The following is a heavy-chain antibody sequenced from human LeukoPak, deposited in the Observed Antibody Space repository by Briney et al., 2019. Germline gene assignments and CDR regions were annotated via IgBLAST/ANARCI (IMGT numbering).Heavy chain of an antibody. V-gene: IGHV4-39*01. D-gene: IGHD3-9*01. CDR2: IYYTGNT. Sequence: SETLSLTCTVSGGSISSSSYYWGWIRQPPGRGLEWIGSIYYTGNTYYNPSLKSRVTISVDTSMNQFSLKLSSVIAADTAVYYCARVGGYDTLTGYYPDDWDQGTLVTVSS. CDR3: ARVGGYDTLTGYYPDD. J-gene: IGHJ4*02. CDR1: GGSISSSSYY.